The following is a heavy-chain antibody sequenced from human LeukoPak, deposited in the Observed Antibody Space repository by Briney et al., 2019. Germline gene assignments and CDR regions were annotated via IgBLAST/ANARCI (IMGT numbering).Heavy chain of an antibody. J-gene: IGHJ4*02. V-gene: IGHV3-15*01. CDR2: IKSKTDGGTT. CDR3: AKGIEGSGSYYNSYFDY. CDR1: GFTFSNAW. Sequence: PGGSLRLSCAASGFTFSNAWMSWVRQAPGKGLEWVGRIKSKTDGGTTDYAAPVKGRFTISRDDSKNTLYLQMNSLKTEDTAVYYCAKGIEGSGSYYNSYFDYWGQGTLVTVSS. D-gene: IGHD3-10*01.